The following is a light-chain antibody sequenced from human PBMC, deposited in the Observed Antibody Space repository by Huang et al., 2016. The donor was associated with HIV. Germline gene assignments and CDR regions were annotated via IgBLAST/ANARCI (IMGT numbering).Light chain of an antibody. Sequence: DIQMTQSPSSLSASVGDRVPITCWASQSITTYLNWYQQRPGEAPRLLRYGASTLQSAVPARFGGSGSGTHFTLTITCLRPEDFASYFGQQSHTAPWTFGQGTRV. CDR2: GAS. J-gene: IGKJ1*01. CDR3: QQSHTAPWT. CDR1: QSITTY. V-gene: IGKV1-39*01.